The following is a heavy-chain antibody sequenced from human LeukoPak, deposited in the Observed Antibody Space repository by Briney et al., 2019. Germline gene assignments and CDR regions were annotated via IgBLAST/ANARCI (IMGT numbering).Heavy chain of an antibody. CDR2: IYSGGNT. D-gene: IGHD3-10*01. J-gene: IGHJ4*02. CDR1: GFTVSSNY. CDR3: ARAGGSGSYSGYFDY. V-gene: IGHV3-53*01. Sequence: PGGSLRLSCATSGFTVSSNYMSWVRQAPGKGLEWVSVIYSGGNTYYADSVKGRFTISRDNSKNTLYLQMNSLRAEDTAVYYCARAGGSGSYSGYFDYWGQGTLVTVS.